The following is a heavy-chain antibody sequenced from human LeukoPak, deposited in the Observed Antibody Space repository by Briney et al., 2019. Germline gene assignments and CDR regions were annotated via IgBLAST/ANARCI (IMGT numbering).Heavy chain of an antibody. CDR3: ARDDFWSGYSPLKADY. V-gene: IGHV1-69*05. J-gene: IGHJ4*02. CDR1: GGTFSSYA. D-gene: IGHD3-3*01. Sequence: SVKVSCKASGGTFSSYAISWVRQAPGQGLEWMGGIIPIFGTANYAQKFQGRVTMTTDTSTSTAYMELRSLRSDDTAVYYCARDDFWSGYSPLKADYWGQGTLVTVSS. CDR2: IIPIFGTA.